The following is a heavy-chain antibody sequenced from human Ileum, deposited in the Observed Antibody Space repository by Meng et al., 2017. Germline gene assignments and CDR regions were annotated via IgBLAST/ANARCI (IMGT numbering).Heavy chain of an antibody. CDR2: INPNSGNP. J-gene: IGHJ4*02. Sequence: QVQLVQSGSELKKSGASVKFSCKASGYTFTTYSMNLVRQAPGQGLEWMGWINPNSGNPTYDQGFTGRFVFSLDTSVSTAYLQISSLKAEDTAVYYCARRDNQGPGFGVDYWGQGTLVTVSS. D-gene: IGHD3-10*01. CDR3: ARRDNQGPGFGVDY. CDR1: GYTFTTYS. V-gene: IGHV7-4-1*02.